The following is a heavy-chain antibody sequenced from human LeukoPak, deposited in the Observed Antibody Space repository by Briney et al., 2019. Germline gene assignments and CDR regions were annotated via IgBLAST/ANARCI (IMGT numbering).Heavy chain of an antibody. CDR2: ISYDGSNK. D-gene: IGHD2-2*01. J-gene: IGHJ6*02. CDR3: ASDIVVVPAAPRGGGMDV. CDR1: GFSFSNYG. V-gene: IGHV3-30*19. Sequence: GGSLRLSCAASGFSFSNYGTHWVRQAPGKGLEWVAVISYDGSNKYYADSVKGRFTISRDNSKNTLYLQMNSLRAEDTAVYYCASDIVVVPAAPRGGGMDVWGQGTTVTVSS.